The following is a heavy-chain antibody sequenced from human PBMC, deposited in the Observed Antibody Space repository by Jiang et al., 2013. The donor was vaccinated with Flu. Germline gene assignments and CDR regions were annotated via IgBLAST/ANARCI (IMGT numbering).Heavy chain of an antibody. CDR1: GGSISSYY. Sequence: LLKPSETLSPTCTVSGGSISSYYWGWIRQPPGKGLEWIGSIYYSGSTYYNPSLKSRVTISVDTSKNQFSLKLSSVTAADTAVYYCARHNFWLETEGAQWLRRGYWGQGTLVTVSS. V-gene: IGHV4-39*01. CDR3: ARHNFWLETEGAQWLRRGY. CDR2: IYYSGST. J-gene: IGHJ4*02. D-gene: IGHD5-12*01.